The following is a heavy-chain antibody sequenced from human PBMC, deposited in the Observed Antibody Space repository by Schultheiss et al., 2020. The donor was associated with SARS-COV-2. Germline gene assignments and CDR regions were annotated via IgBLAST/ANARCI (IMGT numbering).Heavy chain of an antibody. J-gene: IGHJ4*02. Sequence: SETLSLTCTVSGGSISSSGYYWGWIRQHPGKGLEWIGYIYYSGSTYYNPSLKSRVTILVDTSKNHFSLKLSSVTAADTAVYYCARGGPAPLAYWGQGTLVTVSS. V-gene: IGHV4-31*03. D-gene: IGHD2-2*01. CDR3: ARGGPAPLAY. CDR1: GGSISSSGYY. CDR2: IYYSGST.